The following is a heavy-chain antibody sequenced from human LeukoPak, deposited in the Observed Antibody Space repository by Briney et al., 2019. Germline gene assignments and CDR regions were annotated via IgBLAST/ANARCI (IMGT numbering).Heavy chain of an antibody. D-gene: IGHD3-22*01. V-gene: IGHV3-48*01. CDR2: ISSSSSTI. J-gene: IGHJ3*02. CDR3: ARDANYYDSSGLDAFDI. CDR1: GFTFSSYS. Sequence: GGSLRLSWAASGFTFSSYSMNWVRQAPGKGLEWVSYISSSSSTIYYADSVKGRFTISRDNAKNSLYLQMNSLRAEDTAVYYCARDANYYDSSGLDAFDIWGQGTMVTVSS.